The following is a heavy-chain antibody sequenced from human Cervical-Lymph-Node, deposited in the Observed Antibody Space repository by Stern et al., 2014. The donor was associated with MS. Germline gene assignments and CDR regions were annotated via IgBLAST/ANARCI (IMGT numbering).Heavy chain of an antibody. CDR1: GFTFSSYS. CDR2: ISRSSSYI. Sequence: EVQLVESGGGLVKPGGSLRLSCAASGFTFSSYSMNWVRQAPGKGLEWVSSISRSSSYIYYADSVKGRFTISRDNAKNSLYLQMNSLRAEDTAVYYCARDQGGKYYDSSGYYSDAFDIWGQGTMVPVSS. D-gene: IGHD3-22*01. CDR3: ARDQGGKYYDSSGYYSDAFDI. J-gene: IGHJ3*02. V-gene: IGHV3-21*01.